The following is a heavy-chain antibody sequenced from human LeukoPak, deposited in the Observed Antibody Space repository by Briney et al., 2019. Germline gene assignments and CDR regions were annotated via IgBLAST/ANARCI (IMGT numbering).Heavy chain of an antibody. CDR1: GGYISSYY. J-gene: IGHJ5*02. CDR3: ARVPNAPKIEPNWFDP. CDR2: INYSGST. V-gene: IGHV4-59*01. D-gene: IGHD1-14*01. Sequence: PSETLSLTCSVSGGYISSYYWSWIRQPPGKGLEWVGIINYSGSTKYNLSLKSRVSISVDTSKNQFSLRLTSVTVADTAVYFCARVPNAPKIEPNWFDPWGQGTLVTVSS.